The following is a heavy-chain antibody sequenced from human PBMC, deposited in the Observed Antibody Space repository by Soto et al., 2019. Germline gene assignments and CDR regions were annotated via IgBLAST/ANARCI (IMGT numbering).Heavy chain of an antibody. D-gene: IGHD2-21*02. CDR1: GGTFSSYA. V-gene: IGHV1-69*13. CDR3: ARGGLDPGDSTYYYCVRDV. Sequence: SVKVSCKASGGTFSSYAISWVRQAPGQGLECMGGIIPIFGTANYAHKFQGRATFTADEPTSTAYRELRSLGCGNRAVYYCARGGLDPGDSTYYYCVRDVGGKGTRFTVSS. J-gene: IGHJ6*04. CDR2: IIPIFGTA.